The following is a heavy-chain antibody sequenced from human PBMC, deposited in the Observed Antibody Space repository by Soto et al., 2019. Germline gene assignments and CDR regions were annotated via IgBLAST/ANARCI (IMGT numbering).Heavy chain of an antibody. Sequence: QVQLVQSGAEVKKPGSSVKVSCKASGGTFSSYAISWVRQAPGQGLEWMGGIIPIFGTANYAQKFQGRVTIHADDPTSTAYIALSILRSEHTAVYYCARHLRYSANYYYDGMDVWGQGTTVTVSS. D-gene: IGHD2-21*01. CDR3: ARHLRYSANYYYDGMDV. CDR2: IIPIFGTA. CDR1: GGTFSSYA. J-gene: IGHJ6*02. V-gene: IGHV1-69*01.